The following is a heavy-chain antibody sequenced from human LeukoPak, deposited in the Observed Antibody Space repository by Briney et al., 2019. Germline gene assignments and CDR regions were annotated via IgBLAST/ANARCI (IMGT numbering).Heavy chain of an antibody. Sequence: GGSLRPSCAASGFTFSTYWMHWVRQAPGKGLVWVSLINADGSSTTYADSVKGRFTISRDNAKSTLYLQMNSLRAEDTAVYYCARDRGHTFDYWGQGTLVTVSS. CDR1: GFTFSTYW. CDR2: INADGSST. V-gene: IGHV3-74*01. CDR3: ARDRGHTFDY. J-gene: IGHJ4*02.